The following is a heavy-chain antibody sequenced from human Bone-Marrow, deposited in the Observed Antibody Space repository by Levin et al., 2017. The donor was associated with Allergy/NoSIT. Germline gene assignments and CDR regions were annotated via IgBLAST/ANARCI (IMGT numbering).Heavy chain of an antibody. D-gene: IGHD2-8*02. CDR3: ARGRPNGWHWYYFDY. CDR2: ISSSGSTI. CDR1: GFTFSDYY. Sequence: AGGSLRLSCAASGFTFSDYYMSWIRQAPGKGLEWVSYISSSGSTIYYADSVKGRFTISRDNAKNSLYLQMNSLRAEDTAVYYCARGRPNGWHWYYFDYWGQGTLVTVSS. J-gene: IGHJ4*02. V-gene: IGHV3-11*01.